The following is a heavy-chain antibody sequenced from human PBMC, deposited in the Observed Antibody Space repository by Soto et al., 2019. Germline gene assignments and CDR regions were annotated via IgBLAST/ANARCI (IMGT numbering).Heavy chain of an antibody. Sequence: EVQVVESGGDLVKPGGSLRLSCATSGFIFSSAWMSWVRQAPGKGLEWVGRIKRKSDGGTRDYAAPVNGRFNISRDDSKNMAYLQMNSLTAEDTAVYYCVEGWNDFWGQGTLVTVSS. CDR2: IKRKSDGGTR. J-gene: IGHJ4*02. CDR1: GFIFSSAW. V-gene: IGHV3-15*01. CDR3: VEGWNDF. D-gene: IGHD1-1*01.